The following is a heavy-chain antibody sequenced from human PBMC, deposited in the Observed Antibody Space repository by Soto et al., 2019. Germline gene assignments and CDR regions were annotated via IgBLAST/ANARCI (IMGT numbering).Heavy chain of an antibody. V-gene: IGHV3-23*01. J-gene: IGHJ4*02. Sequence: EVQLLESGGGLVQPGGSLRLSCAASGFTFSTSGMSWVRQAPGKGLEWVSAISGSGSSTYYADSVKGRFTISRDNSKNTLYLQMNSLRAEDTAVYYCAKGTLCSGGSCYSELLDYWGQGTLVTVSS. CDR1: GFTFSTSG. CDR2: ISGSGSST. CDR3: AKGTLCSGGSCYSELLDY. D-gene: IGHD2-15*01.